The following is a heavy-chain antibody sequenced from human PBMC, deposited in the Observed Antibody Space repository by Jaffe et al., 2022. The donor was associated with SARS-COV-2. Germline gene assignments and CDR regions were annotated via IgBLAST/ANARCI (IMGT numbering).Heavy chain of an antibody. J-gene: IGHJ6*02. D-gene: IGHD1-7*01. CDR3: ARNEGWNWNYSPYYGMDV. CDR2: ISSSSSYI. Sequence: EVQLVESGGGLVKPGGSLRLSCAASGFTFSSYSMNWVRQAPGKGLEWVSSISSSSSYIYYADSVKGRFTISRDNAKNSLYLQMNSLRAEDTAVYYCARNEGWNWNYSPYYGMDVWGQGTTVTVSS. CDR1: GFTFSSYS. V-gene: IGHV3-21*01.